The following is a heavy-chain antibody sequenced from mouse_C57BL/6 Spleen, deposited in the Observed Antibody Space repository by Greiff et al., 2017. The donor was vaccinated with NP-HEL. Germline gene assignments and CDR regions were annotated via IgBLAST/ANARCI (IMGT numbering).Heavy chain of an antibody. D-gene: IGHD2-1*01. CDR3: ARDEDYGNSYWYFDV. Sequence: QVQLQQSGAELVRPGASVKLSCKASGYTFTDYYINWVKQRPGQGLEWIARIYPGSGNTYYNEKFKGKATLTAEKSSSTAYMQLSSLTSEDSAVYFCARDEDYGNSYWYFDVWGTGTTVTVSS. V-gene: IGHV1-76*01. CDR1: GYTFTDYY. J-gene: IGHJ1*03. CDR2: IYPGSGNT.